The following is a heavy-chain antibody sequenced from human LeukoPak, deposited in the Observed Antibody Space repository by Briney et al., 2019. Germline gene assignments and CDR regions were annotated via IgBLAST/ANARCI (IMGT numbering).Heavy chain of an antibody. V-gene: IGHV4-4*07. Sequence: SETLSLTCTVSGGSISSYYWSWIRQPAGKRLEWIGRIYTSGSTNYNPSLKSRVTMSVDTSKNQFSLKLSSVTAADTAVYYCARDMGNMVRGVIANWFDPWGQGTLVTVSS. CDR1: GGSISSYY. J-gene: IGHJ5*02. CDR2: IYTSGST. D-gene: IGHD3-10*01. CDR3: ARDMGNMVRGVIANWFDP.